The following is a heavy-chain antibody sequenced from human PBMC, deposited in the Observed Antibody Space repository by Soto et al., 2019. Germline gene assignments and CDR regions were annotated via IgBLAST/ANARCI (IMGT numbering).Heavy chain of an antibody. CDR3: AKDTYYDPRATFDI. CDR1: GFTFSLYW. J-gene: IGHJ3*02. Sequence: PGGSLRLSCAASGFTFSLYWMSWVRQAPGKGLEWVANINQDGSEKNYVDSIKGRFTISRDNAKNSLYLQMDSLRVEDTAVYYCAKDTYYDPRATFDIWGQGTMVTVSS. CDR2: INQDGSEK. D-gene: IGHD3-3*01. V-gene: IGHV3-7*03.